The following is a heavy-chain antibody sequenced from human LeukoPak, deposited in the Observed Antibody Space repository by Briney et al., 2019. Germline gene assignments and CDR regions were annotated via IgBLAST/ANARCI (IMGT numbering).Heavy chain of an antibody. CDR1: GGTFSSYA. V-gene: IGHV1-69*04. J-gene: IGHJ3*02. CDR2: IIPILGIA. CDR3: ATIYSSSPRAFDI. Sequence: SVKVSCKASGGTFSSYAISWVRQAPGQGLEWMGRIIPILGIANYAQKFQGRVTITADKSTSTAYMELSSLRSEDTAVYYCATIYSSSPRAFDIWGQGTMVTLSS. D-gene: IGHD6-13*01.